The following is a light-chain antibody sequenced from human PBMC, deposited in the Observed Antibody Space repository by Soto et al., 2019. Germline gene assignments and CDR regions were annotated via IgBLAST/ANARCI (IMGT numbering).Light chain of an antibody. V-gene: IGKV3-11*01. CDR1: HSISTY. J-gene: IGKJ4*01. CDR2: DAS. Sequence: VLLAHSPATLSFSPVEVVTRSFRASHSISTYLAWYQQRPGQAPSLLIYDASYRAAGIPARFSGSGSGTHFTLTISSMEPEDFAVYHCQPHDRSPLTFGGGTKV. CDR3: QPHDRSPLT.